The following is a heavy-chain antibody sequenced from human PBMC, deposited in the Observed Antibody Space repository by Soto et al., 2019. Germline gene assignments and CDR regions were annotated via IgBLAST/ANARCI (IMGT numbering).Heavy chain of an antibody. CDR1: GFTFDDHA. CDR3: AKERVRDFDG. V-gene: IGHV3-9*01. J-gene: IGHJ4*02. D-gene: IGHD3-9*01. Sequence: VQLVESGGGLVRPGGSLRLSCAPSGFTFDDHAMHWVRQAPGKGLEWISAITWNSVALDYADSVKGRFTISRDNAKNSLYLQMNSLRPEDTALYYCAKERVRDFDGWGQGTLVTVSS. CDR2: ITWNSVAL.